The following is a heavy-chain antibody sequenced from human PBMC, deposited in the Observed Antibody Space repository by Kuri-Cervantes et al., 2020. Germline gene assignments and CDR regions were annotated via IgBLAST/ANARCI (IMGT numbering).Heavy chain of an antibody. D-gene: IGHD6-13*01. J-gene: IGHJ6*03. CDR1: GFTFSSYA. CDR3: ARVMEQQLGHYYYYYMDV. V-gene: IGHV3-74*01. Sequence: GGSLRLSCAASGFTFSSYAMHWVRQAPGKGLVWVSRINSDGSSATYADSVKGRFTISRDNAKNSLYLQMNSLRAEDTAVYYCARVMEQQLGHYYYYYMDVWGKGTTVTVSS. CDR2: INSDGSSA.